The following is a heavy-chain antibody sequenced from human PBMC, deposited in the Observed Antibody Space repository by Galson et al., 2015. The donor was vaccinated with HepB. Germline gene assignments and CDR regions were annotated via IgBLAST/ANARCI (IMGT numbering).Heavy chain of an antibody. D-gene: IGHD3-3*01. V-gene: IGHV4-34*01. CDR3: ASSQPTIFGVVIQYYYYYGMDV. Sequence: SETLSLTCAVYGGSFSGYYWSWIRQPPGKGLEWIGEINHSGSTNYNPSLKSRVTISVDTSKNQFSLKLSSVTAADTAVYYCASSQPTIFGVVIQYYYYYGMDVWGQGTTVTVSS. CDR2: INHSGST. J-gene: IGHJ6*02. CDR1: GGSFSGYY.